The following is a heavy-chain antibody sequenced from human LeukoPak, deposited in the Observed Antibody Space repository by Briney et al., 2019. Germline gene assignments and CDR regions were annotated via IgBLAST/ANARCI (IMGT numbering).Heavy chain of an antibody. V-gene: IGHV4-4*02. J-gene: IGHJ4*02. D-gene: IGHD5-18*01. Sequence: SETLSLTCAVSGGSIISSNWWSWVRQPPGKGLEWIGEIYHGGSTNYSPSLKSRVTISVDTSKNQFSLKLSSVTAADTAVYYCARDSRGYSYGYRVFYFDYWGQGTLVTVSS. CDR1: GGSIISSNW. CDR2: IYHGGST. CDR3: ARDSRGYSYGYRVFYFDY.